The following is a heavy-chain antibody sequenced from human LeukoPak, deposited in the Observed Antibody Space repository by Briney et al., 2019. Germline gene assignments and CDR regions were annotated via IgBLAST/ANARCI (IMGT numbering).Heavy chain of an antibody. Sequence: SVKVSCKASGGTFSSYAISWVRQAPGQGLEWMGRIIPIFGTANYAQKFQGRVTITTDESTSTAYMELSRLRSDDTAVYYCARERGYSYGILDYWGQGTLVTVSS. CDR2: IIPIFGTA. J-gene: IGHJ4*02. D-gene: IGHD5-18*01. CDR1: GGTFSSYA. V-gene: IGHV1-69*05. CDR3: ARERGYSYGILDY.